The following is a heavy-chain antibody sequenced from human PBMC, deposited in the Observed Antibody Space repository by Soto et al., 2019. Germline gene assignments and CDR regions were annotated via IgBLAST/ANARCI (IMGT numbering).Heavy chain of an antibody. CDR3: AKDFYDSSGHSPFDY. V-gene: IGHV3-9*01. J-gene: IGHJ4*02. CDR2: ISWSGGTV. Sequence: EMELVESGGGFIEPGRSLRLSCAASGFTFDDYDMNWVRQAPGKGLEWVSGISWSGGTVGYAESVRGRFTISRDNTKNSLYLQMDSLRPEDTAFYFCAKDFYDSSGHSPFDYWGQGTLVTVAS. CDR1: GFTFDDYD. D-gene: IGHD3-22*01.